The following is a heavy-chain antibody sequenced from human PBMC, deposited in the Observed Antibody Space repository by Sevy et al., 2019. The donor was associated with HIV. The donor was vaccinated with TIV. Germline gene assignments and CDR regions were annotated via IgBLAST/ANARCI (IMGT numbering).Heavy chain of an antibody. J-gene: IGHJ4*02. V-gene: IGHV3-74*01. CDR2: INSDGTTT. D-gene: IGHD3-10*01. CDR1: GFNFASYS. CDR3: ARGGILYFGAIDN. Sequence: GGSLRLSCAASGFNFASYSMHWVRQSPGKGLVWVSRINSDGTTTKYADSVRGRFTMSRDNAKSTLFLQINSLRPEDTAVYYCARGGILYFGAIDNWGQGTLVTVSS.